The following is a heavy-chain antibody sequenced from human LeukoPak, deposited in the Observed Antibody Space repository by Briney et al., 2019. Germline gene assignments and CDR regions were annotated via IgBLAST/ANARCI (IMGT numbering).Heavy chain of an antibody. CDR3: ARVKGSNWLDP. D-gene: IGHD6-6*01. CDR1: GVSISIFY. Sequence: SETLSLNCTVSGVSISIFYWTWLRQPQGQGLEWFGYSSNIDGTYSHPSLKSRVAISLVTSKSQFSLRLNSVTAADTAVYYCARVKGSNWLDPWGQGTLVTSSS. CDR2: SSNIDGT. V-gene: IGHV4-59*01. J-gene: IGHJ5*02.